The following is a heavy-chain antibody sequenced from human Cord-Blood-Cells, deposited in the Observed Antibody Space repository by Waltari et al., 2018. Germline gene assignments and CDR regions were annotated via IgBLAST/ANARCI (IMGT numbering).Heavy chain of an antibody. CDR2: ISYDGSNK. J-gene: IGHJ4*02. CDR1: GFTFGSYG. Sequence: VQLVESGGGVVQPGRSLRLSCAASGFTFGSYGMHWVRQAPGKGLEWVAVISYDGSNKYYADSVKGRFTISRDNSKNTLYLQMNSLRAEDTAVYYCAKDGPSGLGWGQGTLVTVSS. D-gene: IGHD3-16*01. CDR3: AKDGPSGLG. V-gene: IGHV3-30*18.